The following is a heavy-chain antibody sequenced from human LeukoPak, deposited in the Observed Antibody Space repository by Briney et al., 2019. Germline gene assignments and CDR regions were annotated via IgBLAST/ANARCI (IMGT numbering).Heavy chain of an antibody. CDR2: ISANNGNT. J-gene: IGHJ6*02. D-gene: IGHD2-2*01. V-gene: IGHV1-18*01. CDR1: GYTFSRYG. CDR3: ARDHIVVVPAYYYGMDV. Sequence: ASVKVSCKASGYTFSRYGVSWVRQAPGQGLEWMGWISANNGNTNYAQKVQGRVTMTTDTSTNTAYMELRSLRSDDTAVYYCARDHIVVVPAYYYGMDVWGQGTTVTVSS.